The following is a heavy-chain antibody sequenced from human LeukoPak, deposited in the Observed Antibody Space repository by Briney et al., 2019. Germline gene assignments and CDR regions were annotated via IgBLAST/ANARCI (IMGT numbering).Heavy chain of an antibody. CDR3: AREEGPYFDC. J-gene: IGHJ4*02. V-gene: IGHV3-20*04. Sequence: GGSLRLSCAASGFTFHDHGMSWVRQAPGKGLEWVSSLNWNGDNTGYAASVKGRFTISRDNAKKSLSLQLNSLTAEDTAYYYCAREEGPYFDCWGQGTLVTVSS. CDR2: LNWNGDNT. CDR1: GFTFHDHG.